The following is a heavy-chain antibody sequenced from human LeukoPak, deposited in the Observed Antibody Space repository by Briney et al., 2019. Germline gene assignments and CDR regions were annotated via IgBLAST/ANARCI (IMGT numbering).Heavy chain of an antibody. CDR3: ARAIYGDYYYYGMDV. J-gene: IGHJ6*02. D-gene: IGHD4-17*01. CDR2: ISSSSSYI. Sequence: GGFLRLSCAASGFTFSSYSMNWVRQAPGKGLEWVSSISSSSSYIYYADSVKGRFTISRDNAKNSLYLQMNSLRAEDTAVYYCARAIYGDYYYYGMDVWGQGTTVTVSS. V-gene: IGHV3-21*01. CDR1: GFTFSSYS.